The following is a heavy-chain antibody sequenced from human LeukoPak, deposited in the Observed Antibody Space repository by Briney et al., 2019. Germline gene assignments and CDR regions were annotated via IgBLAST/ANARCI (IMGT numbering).Heavy chain of an antibody. CDR3: ASQHDFWSGYYHTPGGCYFDY. D-gene: IGHD3-3*01. Sequence: PSETLSLTCTVSGGSISSSSYYWGWIRQPPGKGLEWIGSIYYSGSTYYNPSLKSRVTISVDTSKNQFSLKLSSVTAADTAVYYCASQHDFWSGYYHTPGGCYFDYWGQGTLVTVSS. V-gene: IGHV4-39*01. CDR1: GGSISSSSYY. CDR2: IYYSGST. J-gene: IGHJ4*02.